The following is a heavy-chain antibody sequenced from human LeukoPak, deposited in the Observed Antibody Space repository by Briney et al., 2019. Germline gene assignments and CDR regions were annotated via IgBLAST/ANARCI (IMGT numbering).Heavy chain of an antibody. V-gene: IGHV4-4*09. CDR1: GGSISSYY. CDR2: IYTSGST. CDR3: ARLRNTWCDP. J-gene: IGHJ5*02. Sequence: PSETLSLTCTVSGGSISSYYWSWIRQPPGKGLEWIGYIYTSGSTNYNPSLKSRVTISVDTSKNQFSLKLSSVTAADTAVYYCARLRNTWCDPWGQAALATVSS. D-gene: IGHD3-10*01.